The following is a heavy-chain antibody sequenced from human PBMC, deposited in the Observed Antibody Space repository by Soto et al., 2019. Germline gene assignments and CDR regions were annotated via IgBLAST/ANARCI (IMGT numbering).Heavy chain of an antibody. Sequence: GGSLRLSCAASGFTFSSYGMHWVLQAPGKGLEWVAVISYDGSNKYYADSVKGRFTISRDNSKNTLYLQMNSLRAEDTAVYYCAKEWRDYGDYYDYWGQGTLVTVSS. CDR2: ISYDGSNK. J-gene: IGHJ4*02. CDR3: AKEWRDYGDYYDY. CDR1: GFTFSSYG. V-gene: IGHV3-30*18. D-gene: IGHD4-17*01.